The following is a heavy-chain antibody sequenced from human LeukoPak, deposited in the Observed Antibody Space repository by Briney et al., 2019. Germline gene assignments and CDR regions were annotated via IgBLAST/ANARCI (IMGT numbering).Heavy chain of an antibody. D-gene: IGHD3-10*01. CDR3: ARFYYEKWFGELLIDY. V-gene: IGHV3-66*01. Sequence: QPGGSLRLSCAASGFTVSSNYMSWVRQAPGKGLEWVSVIYSGGSTYYADSVKGRFTISRDNSKNTLYLQMNSLRAEDTAVYYCARFYYEKWFGELLIDYWGQGTLVTVSS. CDR2: IYSGGST. CDR1: GFTVSSNY. J-gene: IGHJ4*02.